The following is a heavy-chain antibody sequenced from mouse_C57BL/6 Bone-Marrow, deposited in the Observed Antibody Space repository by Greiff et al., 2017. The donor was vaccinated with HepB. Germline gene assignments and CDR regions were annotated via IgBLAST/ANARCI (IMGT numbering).Heavy chain of an antibody. CDR3: ARTIYYDYGPWFAY. J-gene: IGHJ3*01. CDR2: IYPRSGNT. V-gene: IGHV1-81*01. Sequence: QVQLQQSGAELARPGASVKLSCKASGYTFTSYGISWVKQRTGQGLEWIGEIYPRSGNTYYNEKFKGKATLTADKSSSKAYMELRSLTSEDSAVYFCARTIYYDYGPWFAYWGQGTLVTVS. D-gene: IGHD2-4*01. CDR1: GYTFTSYG.